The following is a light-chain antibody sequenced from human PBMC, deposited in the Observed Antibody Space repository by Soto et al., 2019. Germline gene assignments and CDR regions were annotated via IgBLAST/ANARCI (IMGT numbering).Light chain of an antibody. J-gene: IGLJ1*01. CDR3: SSFSVASPP. V-gene: IGLV2-14*01. CDR1: SSDIGGYNY. Sequence: QPALTQPASMSGSPGQSVTISCAGTSSDIGGYNYVSWYQHHPGTAPKLIIYDVSSRPSGVSHRFSASKSGNTASLTISGLQAEDEADYYCSSFSVASPPFGTGTKVTVL. CDR2: DVS.